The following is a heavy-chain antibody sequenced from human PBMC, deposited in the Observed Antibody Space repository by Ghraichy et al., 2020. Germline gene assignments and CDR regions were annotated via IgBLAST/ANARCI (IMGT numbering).Heavy chain of an antibody. CDR3: ARDAHYYDSSGYYGY. CDR2: IWYDGSNK. J-gene: IGHJ4*02. D-gene: IGHD3-22*01. CDR1: GFTFSSYG. V-gene: IGHV3-33*01. Sequence: GGSLRLSCAASGFTFSSYGMHWVRQAPGKGLEWVAVIWYDGSNKYYADSVKGRFTISRDNSKNTLYLQMNSLRAEDTAVYYCARDAHYYDSSGYYGYWGQGTLVTVSS.